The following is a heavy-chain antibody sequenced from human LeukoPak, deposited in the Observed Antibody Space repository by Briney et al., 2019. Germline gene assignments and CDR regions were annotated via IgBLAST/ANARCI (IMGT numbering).Heavy chain of an antibody. Sequence: GSLRLSCAASGFTVSSNYMSWVRQPPGKGLEWIGEINHSGSTNYNPSLKSPVTISVDTSKNQFSLNLSSVTAADTAVYYCARRDTGMVTSFDYWGQGTLVTVSS. D-gene: IGHD5-18*01. CDR2: INHSGST. CDR3: ARRDTGMVTSFDY. CDR1: GFTVSSNY. V-gene: IGHV4-34*01. J-gene: IGHJ4*02.